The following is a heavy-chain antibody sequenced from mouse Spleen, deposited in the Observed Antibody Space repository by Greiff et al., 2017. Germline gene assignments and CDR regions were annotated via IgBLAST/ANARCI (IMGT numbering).Heavy chain of an antibody. CDR3: TTATTVVACDY. CDR2: IDPEDGDT. D-gene: IGHD1-1*01. J-gene: IGHJ2*01. Sequence: DVKLQESGAELVRPGASVKLSCTASGFNIKDYYMHWVKQRPEQGLEWIGRIDPEDGDTEYAPKFQGKATMTADTSSNTAYLQLSSLTSEDTAVYYCTTATTVVACDYWGQGTTLTVSS. CDR1: GFNIKDYY. V-gene: IGHV14-1*01.